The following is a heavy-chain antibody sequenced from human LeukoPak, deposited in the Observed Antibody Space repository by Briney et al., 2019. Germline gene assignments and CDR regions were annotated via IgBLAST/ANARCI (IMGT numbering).Heavy chain of an antibody. Sequence: QSGGSLKLSCLTSGFSFGDYAVSWLRQAPRKGLEWIGFIKSKVYHGTTQYVASVRGRFTISRDNAKNTLYLQMNSLRVEDTAVYYCARGGANWFDPWGQGTLVIVSS. V-gene: IGHV3-49*03. D-gene: IGHD3-16*01. CDR3: ARGGANWFDP. CDR2: IKSKVYHGTT. J-gene: IGHJ5*02. CDR1: GFSFGDYA.